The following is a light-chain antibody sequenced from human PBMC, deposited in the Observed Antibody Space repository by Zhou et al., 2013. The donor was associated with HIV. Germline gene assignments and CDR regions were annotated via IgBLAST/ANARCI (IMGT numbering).Light chain of an antibody. V-gene: IGKV1-8*01. CDR1: QGISSY. J-gene: IGKJ4*01. Sequence: AIRITQSPSSLSASTGDRVTITCRASQGISSYLAWYQQKPGKAPKLLIYGASSLQSGVPSRFSGSGFGTDFTLTINRLHPEDFATYYCQQANTFPLTFGGGTKVEIK. CDR3: QQANTFPLT. CDR2: GAS.